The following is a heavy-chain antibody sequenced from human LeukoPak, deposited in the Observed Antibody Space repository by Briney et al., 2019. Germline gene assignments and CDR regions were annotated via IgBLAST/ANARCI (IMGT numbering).Heavy chain of an antibody. CDR1: GFTFRSHA. Sequence: GGSLRFSCVGSGFTFRSHAMSRVRQAPEKGLEFASGIYENGGTTYYADSVKGRFSISRDNSKNTLYLQMDSLRGEDTAVYYCAKDFRIGYSAHFDYWGQGALVTVSS. CDR2: IYENGGTT. V-gene: IGHV3-23*01. D-gene: IGHD2-21*01. CDR3: AKDFRIGYSAHFDY. J-gene: IGHJ4*02.